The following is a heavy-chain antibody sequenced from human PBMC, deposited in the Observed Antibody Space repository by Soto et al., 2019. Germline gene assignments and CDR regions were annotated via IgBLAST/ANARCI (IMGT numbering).Heavy chain of an antibody. CDR2: TYSGGST. D-gene: IGHD7-27*01. CDR1: GFTVSSNY. V-gene: IGHV3-66*01. J-gene: IGHJ4*02. CDR3: ARGANWGSGGGDHFDY. Sequence: EVPLVESGGGLVQPGESLRLSCAASGFTVSSNYINWVRQAPGKGLEWVAVTYSGGSTYYADSVKGRFTISRDNSKNTLYLQMNGLRAEDTAVYFCARGANWGSGGGDHFDYWGQGTLVTVSS.